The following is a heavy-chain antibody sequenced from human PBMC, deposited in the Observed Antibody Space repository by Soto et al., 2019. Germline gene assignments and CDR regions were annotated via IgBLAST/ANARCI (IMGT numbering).Heavy chain of an antibody. CDR3: ARDFSGLDY. CDR1: GFTFSSYA. CDR2: ISYDGSNK. V-gene: IGHV3-30-3*01. J-gene: IGHJ4*02. D-gene: IGHD2-8*02. Sequence: GGSLRLSCAASGFTFSSYAMHWVRQAPGKGLEWVAVISYDGSNKYYADSVKGRFTISRDNSKNTLYLQMNSLRAEDTAVYYCARDFSGLDYWGQGTLVTVS.